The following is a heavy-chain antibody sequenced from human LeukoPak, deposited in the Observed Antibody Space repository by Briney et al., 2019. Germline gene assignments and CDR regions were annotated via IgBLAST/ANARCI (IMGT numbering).Heavy chain of an antibody. CDR1: GGSISSSSYY. CDR3: ARLGPMITFGGVIVPYYFDY. V-gene: IGHV4-39*07. Sequence: SETLSLTCTVSGGSISSSSYYWGWIRQPPGKGLEWIGEINHSGSTNYNPSLKSRVTISVDTSKNQFSLKLSSVTAADTAVYYCARLGPMITFGGVIVPYYFDYWGQGTLVTVSS. D-gene: IGHD3-16*02. J-gene: IGHJ4*02. CDR2: INHSGST.